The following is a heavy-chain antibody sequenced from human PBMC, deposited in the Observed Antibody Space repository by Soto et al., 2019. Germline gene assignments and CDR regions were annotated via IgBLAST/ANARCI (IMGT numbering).Heavy chain of an antibody. Sequence: QMQLVESGGGAVQPGRSLRLSCAASGFIFSNHGIHWVRQAPGKGLEWVADISNGGSDKWYADSVKGRFTISRDNSKNSVSLQMNGLGLEDAAEYYCASGEGRYGHDTQFDYWGQGTLVTVSS. CDR3: ASGEGRYGHDTQFDY. D-gene: IGHD5-12*01. V-gene: IGHV3-30*03. J-gene: IGHJ4*02. CDR2: ISNGGSDK. CDR1: GFIFSNHG.